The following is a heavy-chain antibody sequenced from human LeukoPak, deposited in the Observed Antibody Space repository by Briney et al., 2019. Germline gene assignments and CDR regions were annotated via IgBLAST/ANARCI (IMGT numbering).Heavy chain of an antibody. D-gene: IGHD6-13*01. Sequence: ASVKVSCKASGYTFTSYDINWVRQATGQGLEWMGWMNPNSGNTGYAQKFQGRVTMTRNTSISTAYMELSSLRSEDTAVYYCARQAGIAAAGYFDYWGQGTLVTVSS. CDR2: MNPNSGNT. V-gene: IGHV1-8*01. J-gene: IGHJ4*02. CDR3: ARQAGIAAAGYFDY. CDR1: GYTFTSYD.